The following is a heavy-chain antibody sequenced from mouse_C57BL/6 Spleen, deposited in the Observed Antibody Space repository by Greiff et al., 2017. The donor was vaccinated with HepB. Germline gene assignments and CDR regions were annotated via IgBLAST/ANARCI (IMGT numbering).Heavy chain of an antibody. CDR1: GFSLTSYG. V-gene: IGHV2-2*01. J-gene: IGHJ3*01. Sequence: VQLKESGPGLVQPSQSLSITCTVSGFSLTSYGVHWVRQSPGKGLEWLGVIWSGGSTDYNAAFISRLSISKDNSKSQVFFKMNSLQADDTAIYYCALGDGNSAWFAYWGQGTLVTVSA. D-gene: IGHD2-1*01. CDR3: ALGDGNSAWFAY. CDR2: IWSGGST.